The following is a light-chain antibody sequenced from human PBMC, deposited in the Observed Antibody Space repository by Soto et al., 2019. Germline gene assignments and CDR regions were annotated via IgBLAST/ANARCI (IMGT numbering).Light chain of an antibody. CDR1: NIGSKS. CDR3: QVWDSSSDWV. CDR2: YDS. Sequence: SYELTQPPSVSVAPGKTARITCGGNNIGSKSVHWYQQKPGQAPVLVIYYDSDRPSGIPERFSGSNSGNTATLTISRVEAGDEAAYYCQVWDSSSDWVFGGGTKLTVL. J-gene: IGLJ3*02. V-gene: IGLV3-21*04.